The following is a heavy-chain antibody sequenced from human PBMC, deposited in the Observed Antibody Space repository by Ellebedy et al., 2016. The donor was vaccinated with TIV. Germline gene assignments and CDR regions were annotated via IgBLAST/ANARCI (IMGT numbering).Heavy chain of an antibody. J-gene: IGHJ5*02. CDR3: ARGMSIAARPHWFDP. CDR1: GGTFSRYV. CDR2: INPSGGST. Sequence: ASVKVSCXASGGTFSRYVICWVGQAPGQGLEWMGIINPSGGSTSYAQKFQGRVTMTRDTSTSTVYMELSSLRSEDTAVYYCARGMSIAARPHWFDPWGQGTLVTVSS. D-gene: IGHD6-6*01. V-gene: IGHV1-46*01.